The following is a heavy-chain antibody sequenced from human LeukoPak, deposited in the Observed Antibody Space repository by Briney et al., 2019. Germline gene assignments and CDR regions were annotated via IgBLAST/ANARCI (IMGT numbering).Heavy chain of an antibody. CDR1: GYSFTSYW. Sequence: GESLKISCKGSGYSFTSYWIGWVRQMPGKGLEWMGIIYPGDSDTRYSPSFQGQVTISADKSIGTAYLQWSSLKASDTAMYYCARSLRYFDWLLPDGDAFDIWGQGTMVTVSS. V-gene: IGHV5-51*01. J-gene: IGHJ3*02. CDR3: ARSLRYFDWLLPDGDAFDI. D-gene: IGHD3-9*01. CDR2: IYPGDSDT.